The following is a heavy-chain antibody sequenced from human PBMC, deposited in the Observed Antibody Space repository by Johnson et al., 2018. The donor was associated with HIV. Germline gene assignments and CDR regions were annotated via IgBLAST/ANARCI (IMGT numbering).Heavy chain of an antibody. CDR3: ARDILAAAGISAFDI. CDR2: INSDGSST. Sequence: MQLVESGGGLIQPGGSLRLSCAASGFTVSSNYMSWVRQAPGKGLVWVSRINSDGSSTSYADSVKCRFTISRDNAKNTLYLQMNSLRAEDTAVYYCARDILAAAGISAFDIWGQGTMVTVSS. CDR1: GFTVSSNY. J-gene: IGHJ3*02. D-gene: IGHD6-13*01. V-gene: IGHV3-74*01.